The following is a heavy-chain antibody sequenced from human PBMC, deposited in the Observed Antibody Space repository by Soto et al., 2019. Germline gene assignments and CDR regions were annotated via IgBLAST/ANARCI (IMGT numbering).Heavy chain of an antibody. Sequence: GGSLRLSCAASGFTFSSYWMSWVRQAPGKGLEWVANIKQDGSEKYYVDSVKGRFTISRDNAKNSLYLQMNSLRAEDTAVYYCARRGSSWYRYYYYFDYWGQGTLVPVSP. V-gene: IGHV3-7*03. J-gene: IGHJ4*02. CDR3: ARRGSSWYRYYYYFDY. CDR1: GFTFSSYW. D-gene: IGHD6-13*01. CDR2: IKQDGSEK.